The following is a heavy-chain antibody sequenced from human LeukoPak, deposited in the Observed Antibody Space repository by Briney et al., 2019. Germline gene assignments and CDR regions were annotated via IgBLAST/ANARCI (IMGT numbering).Heavy chain of an antibody. V-gene: IGHV4-34*01. CDR1: GGSFSGYY. Sequence: SETLSLTCAVYGGSFSGYYWSWIRQPPGKGLEWIGEINHSGRTNYNPSLKSRVTISVDTSKNQFSLKLSSVTAADTAVYYCARGLRRRRTVTTIGWFDPWGQGTLVTVSS. CDR2: INHSGRT. J-gene: IGHJ5*02. D-gene: IGHD4-17*01. CDR3: ARGLRRRRTVTTIGWFDP.